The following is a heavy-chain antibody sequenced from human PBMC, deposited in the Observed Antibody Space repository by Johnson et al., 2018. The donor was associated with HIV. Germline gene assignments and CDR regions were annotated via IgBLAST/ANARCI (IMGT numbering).Heavy chain of an antibody. J-gene: IGHJ3*02. CDR2: IASLGDNT. Sequence: QMQLVESGGGVVQPGESLRLSCAPSGFTFSRHPMHWVRQAPGTGLEHVATIASLGDNTYYADSVKGRFTISRDNAKNSLYLQMNSLRAEDTAVYYCARALLIAARPVGAFDIWGQGTMVTVSS. D-gene: IGHD6-6*01. CDR1: GFTFSRHP. CDR3: ARALLIAARPVGAFDI. V-gene: IGHV3-64*04.